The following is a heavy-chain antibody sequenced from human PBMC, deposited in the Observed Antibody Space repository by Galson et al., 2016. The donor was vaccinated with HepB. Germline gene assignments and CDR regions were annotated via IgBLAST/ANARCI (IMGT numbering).Heavy chain of an antibody. V-gene: IGHV4-61*02. Sequence: TLSLTCTVSGGSISSGSFYWSWIRQPAGKGLEWIGRIHTSGSTNYNPSLKRRVTISVDTSKNQLALKLNSLTAADTAVYYCARDEDDSDSFDIWGQGTMVTVSS. CDR2: IHTSGST. J-gene: IGHJ3*02. D-gene: IGHD2-15*01. CDR1: GGSISSGSFY. CDR3: ARDEDDSDSFDI.